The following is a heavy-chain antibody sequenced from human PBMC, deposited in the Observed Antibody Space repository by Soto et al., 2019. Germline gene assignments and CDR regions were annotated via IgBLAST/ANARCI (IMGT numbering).Heavy chain of an antibody. CDR2: IHDSGTT. J-gene: IGHJ4*02. V-gene: IGHV4-61*01. CDR1: GGSVSSGNYY. Sequence: KTSETLSLTCTVSGGSVSSGNYYWSWIRQPPGEGLEWIGNIHDSGTTNYNPSLKSRVTISIDPSQSQFSLKLTSVTAADTAVYYCAREVAAIGDFDSWGQGTLVTVSS. CDR3: AREVAAIGDFDS. D-gene: IGHD2-15*01.